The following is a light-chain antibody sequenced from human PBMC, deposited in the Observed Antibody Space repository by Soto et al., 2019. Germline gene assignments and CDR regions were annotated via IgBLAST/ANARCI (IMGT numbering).Light chain of an antibody. CDR2: SAS. CDR3: QQSYSTPYT. V-gene: IGKV1-39*01. CDR1: RGFGGY. Sequence: IQMTQSPSSLLPSLEARVTIPSGPVRGFGGYLNWFQKKPGKAPNLLLYSASSLQSGVPSRFSGSGSGTDFTLTISSLQPEDFATYYCQQSYSTPYTFGQGTNLEIK. J-gene: IGKJ2*01.